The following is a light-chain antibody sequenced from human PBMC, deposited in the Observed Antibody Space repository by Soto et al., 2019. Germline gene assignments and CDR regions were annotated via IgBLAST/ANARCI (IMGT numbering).Light chain of an antibody. J-gene: IGLJ3*02. CDR1: SGHSYDI. V-gene: IGLV4-60*02. CDR3: ETGDSTTQV. Sequence: QSVLTQSSSASASLGSSVTITCTLSSGHSYDIIAWHQQQPGKATRSLMKLERSGSYSKESGVPDRCSGSSSGADRYLAISNLQFEEEAEYYCETGDSTTQVFGGGTKLTVL. CDR2: LERSGSY.